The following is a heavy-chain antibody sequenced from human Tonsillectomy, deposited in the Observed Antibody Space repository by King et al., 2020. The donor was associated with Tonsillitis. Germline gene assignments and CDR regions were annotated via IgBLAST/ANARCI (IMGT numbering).Heavy chain of an antibody. J-gene: IGHJ6*02. CDR1: GFTFSDYG. Sequence: QVQLVESGGGVVQPGRSLRLSCAASGFTFSDYGMHWVRQAPGKGLEWVAVISYDGSEKYYADSVRGRFTISRDNSKNTLYLQMNSLRAEDTAGYYCATLSPGGPGDLYYYGLDVWGQGTTVTVSS. CDR2: ISYDGSEK. D-gene: IGHD2-21*02. CDR3: ATLSPGGPGDLYYYGLDV. V-gene: IGHV3-30*03.